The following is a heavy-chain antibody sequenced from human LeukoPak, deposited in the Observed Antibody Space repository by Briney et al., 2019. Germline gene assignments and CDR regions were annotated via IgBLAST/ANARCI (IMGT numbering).Heavy chain of an antibody. CDR1: GGSISSGSYY. D-gene: IGHD3-3*01. V-gene: IGHV4-61*02. Sequence: SETLSLTCTVYGGSISSGSYYWSWIRQPAGKGLEWTGRIYTSGSTNYNPSLKSRVTISVDTSKSQFSLKLSSVTAADTAVYYCAGFWSGYYGFDYWGQGTLVTVSS. CDR3: AGFWSGYYGFDY. J-gene: IGHJ4*02. CDR2: IYTSGST.